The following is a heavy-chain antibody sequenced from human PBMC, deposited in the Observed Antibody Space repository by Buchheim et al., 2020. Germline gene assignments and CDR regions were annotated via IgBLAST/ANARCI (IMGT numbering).Heavy chain of an antibody. V-gene: IGHV4-34*01. J-gene: IGHJ4*02. D-gene: IGHD6-19*01. CDR2: INHSGIT. Sequence: QVQLQQWGAGLLKPSETLSLTCAVYGGSFSDYVWNWIRQPPGKGLEWIGEINHSGITKYNPSLKSRVTISVDMSKNQFSLKLTSVTAADTAVYYCASARTGWYPMGIWDQGTL. CDR3: ASARTGWYPMGI. CDR1: GGSFSDYV.